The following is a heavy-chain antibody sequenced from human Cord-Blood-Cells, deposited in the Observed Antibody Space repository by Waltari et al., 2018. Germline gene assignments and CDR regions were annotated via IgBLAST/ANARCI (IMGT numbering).Heavy chain of an antibody. CDR3: ARDLHCSSTSCYTDDAFDI. CDR2: IYHSGST. CDR1: GYSISSGYY. Sequence: QVQLQESGPGLVKPSETLSFTCTVSGYSISSGYYWGWIGQPPGKGLEWIGSIYHSGSTYYNPSLKSRVTISVDTSKNQFSLKLSSVTAADTAVYYCARDLHCSSTSCYTDDAFDIWGQGTMVTVSS. D-gene: IGHD2-2*02. V-gene: IGHV4-38-2*02. J-gene: IGHJ3*02.